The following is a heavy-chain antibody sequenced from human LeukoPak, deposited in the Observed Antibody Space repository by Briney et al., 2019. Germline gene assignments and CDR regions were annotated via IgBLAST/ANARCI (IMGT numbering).Heavy chain of an antibody. CDR2: IYPGDSDT. D-gene: IGHD2-15*01. Sequence: GESLKISCNGSGYTFTNYWIGWVRQMPGKGLEWMGIIYPGDSDTRYSLSFQGQVTISADKSISTAYLQWSSLKASDTAMYYCALVVVVAATPRWFDPWGQGTLVTISS. CDR1: GYTFTNYW. V-gene: IGHV5-51*01. J-gene: IGHJ5*02. CDR3: ALVVVVAATPRWFDP.